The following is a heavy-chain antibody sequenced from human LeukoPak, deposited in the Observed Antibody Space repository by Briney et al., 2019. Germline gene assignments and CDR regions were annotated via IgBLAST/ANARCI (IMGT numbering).Heavy chain of an antibody. CDR2: FDPEDGET. V-gene: IGHV1-24*01. Sequence: ASVKVSCKVSGYTLTELSMHWVRQAPGKGLEWMGGFDPEDGETIYAQKFQGRVTKTEDTSTDTAYMELSSLRSEDTAVYYCATDRYGDYDYGMDVWGQGTTVTVSS. J-gene: IGHJ6*02. D-gene: IGHD4-17*01. CDR1: GYTLTELS. CDR3: ATDRYGDYDYGMDV.